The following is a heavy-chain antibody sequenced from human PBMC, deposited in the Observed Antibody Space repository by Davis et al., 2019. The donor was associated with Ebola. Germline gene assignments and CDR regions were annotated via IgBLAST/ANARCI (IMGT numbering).Heavy chain of an antibody. D-gene: IGHD6-13*01. J-gene: IGHJ6*02. Sequence: PGGSLRLSCAASGFTFSSYEMNWVRQAPGKGLEWVSYISSSGSTIYYADSVKGRFTLSRDNAKNSVYLQMNSLRAEDTAVYYCAREREQQLVHYYYGLDVWGLGTTVTVSS. CDR1: GFTFSSYE. CDR2: ISSSGSTI. CDR3: AREREQQLVHYYYGLDV. V-gene: IGHV3-48*03.